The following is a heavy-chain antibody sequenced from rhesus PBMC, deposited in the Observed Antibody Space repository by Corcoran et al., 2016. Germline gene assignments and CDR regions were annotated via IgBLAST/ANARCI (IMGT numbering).Heavy chain of an antibody. J-gene: IGHJ4*01. CDR1: ACSTSGGSD. CDR2: IYGSSGST. D-gene: IGHD3-28*01. Sequence: QVQLHESGPGLVKPSETLSHTCAGPACSTSGGSDGSWSRQPPGKGLEWLGYIYGSSGSTNYNPSLKNRVTISKGTSKNQFSLKLSSVTAADTAVYYCARLVDSGYYTPDYWGQGVLVTVSS. CDR3: ARLVDSGYYTPDY. V-gene: IGHV4-76*01.